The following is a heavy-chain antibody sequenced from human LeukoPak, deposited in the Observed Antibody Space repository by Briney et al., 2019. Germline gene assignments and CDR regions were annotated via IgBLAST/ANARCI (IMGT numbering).Heavy chain of an antibody. V-gene: IGHV3-23*01. D-gene: IGHD1-26*01. CDR2: ISGSGYST. J-gene: IGHJ4*02. Sequence: GGSLRLSCAASGFTFSSYGMSWVRQAPGKGLEWVSAISGSGYSTYYADSVKGRFTISRDNSKNTLYLQMNSLRAEDTALYFCAQWSRYFDYWGQGTLVTVSS. CDR1: GFTFSSYG. CDR3: AQWSRYFDY.